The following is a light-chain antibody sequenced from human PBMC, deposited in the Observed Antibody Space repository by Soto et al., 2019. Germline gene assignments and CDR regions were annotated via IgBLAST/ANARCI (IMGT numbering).Light chain of an antibody. J-gene: IGLJ2*01. CDR1: SSNIGSNP. CDR3: QSQDSSLSGSV. CDR2: TND. Sequence: QSVLTQPPSSSGTPGQRVTISCSGGSSNIGSNPVNWYQQLPGTAPKLLIHTNDRRPSEVPDRFSGSKSGTSASLAISGLQSEDAADYYCQSQDSSLSGSVFGGGTKVTVL. V-gene: IGLV1-44*01.